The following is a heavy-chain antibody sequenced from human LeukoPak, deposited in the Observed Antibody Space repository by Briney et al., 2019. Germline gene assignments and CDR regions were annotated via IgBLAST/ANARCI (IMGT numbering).Heavy chain of an antibody. CDR3: ARGRRWLQF. CDR2: INHSGST. D-gene: IGHD5-24*01. Sequence: SETLSLTCAVYGGSFSGYYWSWIRQPPGKGLEWIGEINHSGSTNYNPSLKSRVTISVDTSKNQFSLKLSSVTAADTAVYYRARGRRWLQFGGQGTLVTVSS. V-gene: IGHV4-34*01. CDR1: GGSFSGYY. J-gene: IGHJ4*02.